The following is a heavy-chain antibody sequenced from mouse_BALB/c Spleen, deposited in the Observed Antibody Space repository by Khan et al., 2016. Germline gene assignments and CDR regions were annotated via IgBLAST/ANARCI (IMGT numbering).Heavy chain of an antibody. CDR2: ISYDGSN. Sequence: EVQLVESGPGLVKPSQSLSLTCSVTGYSITSGYYWNWIRQFPGNNLEWMGYISYDGSNNYNPSLKNRISIARDTSKNQFFLKLNSVTTEDTATXYCARLRRAYAMDYWGQGTSVTVSS. CDR3: ARLRRAYAMDY. CDR1: GYSITSGYY. D-gene: IGHD2-12*01. J-gene: IGHJ4*01. V-gene: IGHV3-6*02.